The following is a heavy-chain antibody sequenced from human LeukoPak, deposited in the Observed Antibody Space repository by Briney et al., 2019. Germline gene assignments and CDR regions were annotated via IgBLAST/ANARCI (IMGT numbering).Heavy chain of an antibody. J-gene: IGHJ4*02. CDR1: GFTFRSHG. CDR3: ARDLSGSYSVDY. D-gene: IGHD3-10*01. CDR2: ISYDGSKK. V-gene: IGHV3-30-3*01. Sequence: GGSLRLSCAASGFTFRSHGMHWVRQAPGKGLEWAAVISYDGSKKDYADSVKGRFTISRDSSKNTVYLQMNSVRTEDTAFYYCARDLSGSYSVDYWGQGTLVTVSS.